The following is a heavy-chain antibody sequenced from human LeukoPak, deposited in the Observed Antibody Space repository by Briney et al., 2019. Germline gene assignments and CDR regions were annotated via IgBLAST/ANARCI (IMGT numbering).Heavy chain of an antibody. CDR2: IKEDGTET. J-gene: IGHJ4*02. D-gene: IGHD5-24*01. Sequence: GGSLRLSCAASGFMFSSNWMSWVRLAPGKGLEWVANIKEDGTETYYVDSVKGRFTISRDNAKNSLYLQMNSPRVEDTAVYYCAKEGRSLQTYWSQGTLVTVSS. CDR3: AKEGRSLQTY. CDR1: GFMFSSNW. V-gene: IGHV3-7*03.